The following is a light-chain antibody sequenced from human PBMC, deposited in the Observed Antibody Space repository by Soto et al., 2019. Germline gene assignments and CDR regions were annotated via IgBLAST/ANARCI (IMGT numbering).Light chain of an antibody. CDR3: QQYYSTPRT. V-gene: IGKV4-1*01. CDR1: QSVLYSSNNKNY. J-gene: IGKJ4*01. CDR2: WAS. Sequence: DIVMTQSPDSLAVSLCERATINCKSSQSVLYSSNNKNYLAWYQQKPGQPPKLLIYWASTRESGVPDRFSGSWSGTDFTLPISILQAEDVAVYYCQQYYSTPRTFGGGTKVKIK.